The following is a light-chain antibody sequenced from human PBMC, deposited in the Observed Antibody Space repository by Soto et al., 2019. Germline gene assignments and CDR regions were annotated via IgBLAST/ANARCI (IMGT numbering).Light chain of an antibody. J-gene: IGKJ2*01. Sequence: DIPMTQSSSSLSASVGDRVTITCRASQSISKYLNWYQHKPGKAPKLLIYAASNLQSGVPSRFSGSGSGTYFTLTISRLLPEDFATYYCQQTYRTVTFGQGTKLEI. CDR2: AAS. CDR1: QSISKY. CDR3: QQTYRTVT. V-gene: IGKV1-39*01.